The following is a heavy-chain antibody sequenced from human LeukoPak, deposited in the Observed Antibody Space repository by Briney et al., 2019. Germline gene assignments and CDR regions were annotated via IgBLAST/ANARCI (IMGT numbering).Heavy chain of an antibody. CDR1: GGSISSSSYY. D-gene: IGHD3-10*01. CDR2: IYYSGNT. V-gene: IGHV4-39*07. J-gene: IGHJ4*02. Sequence: SETLSLTCTVSGGSISSSSYYWGWIRQPPGKGLEYIGTIYYSGNTYYNPSLKSRVTISVDTSKDQFSLKLTSVTAADTAVYYCARTYYYGSGRYFDYWGQGTLVTVSS. CDR3: ARTYYYGSGRYFDY.